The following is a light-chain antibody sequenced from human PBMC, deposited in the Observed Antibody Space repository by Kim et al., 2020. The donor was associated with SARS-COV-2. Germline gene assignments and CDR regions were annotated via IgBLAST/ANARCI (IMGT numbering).Light chain of an antibody. Sequence: SPGERAPLSCRASPSVSSNLAWYQQKPGQAPRLLIYGASTRATGIPARFSGSGSGTEFTLTISSLQSEDFAVYYCQQYNNWPRGTFGGGTKVDIK. CDR2: GAS. J-gene: IGKJ4*01. CDR3: QQYNNWPRGT. V-gene: IGKV3-15*01. CDR1: PSVSSN.